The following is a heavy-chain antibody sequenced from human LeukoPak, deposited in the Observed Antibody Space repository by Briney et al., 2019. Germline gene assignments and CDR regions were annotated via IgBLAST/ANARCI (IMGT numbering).Heavy chain of an antibody. CDR2: INPNSGGT. CDR3: ARVNIVYYYYGMDV. D-gene: IGHD2/OR15-2a*01. V-gene: IGHV1-2*02. Sequence: ASVKVSCKASGYTFTGYYMHWVRQAPGQGLEWMGWINPNSGGTNYAQKFQGRVTMTRDTSISTAYMELSRLRSDDTAVYYCARVNIVYYYYGMDVWGQGTTVTVSS. J-gene: IGHJ6*02. CDR1: GYTFTGYY.